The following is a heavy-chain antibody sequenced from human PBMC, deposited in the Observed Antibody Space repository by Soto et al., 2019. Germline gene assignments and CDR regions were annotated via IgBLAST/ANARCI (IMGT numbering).Heavy chain of an antibody. D-gene: IGHD5-18*01. CDR3: ARARDVDTAMALDY. CDR2: IYYSGST. V-gene: IGHV4-59*01. CDR1: GGSISSYY. Sequence: PSETLSLTCTVPGGSISSYYWSWIRQPPGKGLEWIGYIYYSGSTNYNPSLKSRVTISVDTSKNQFSLKLSSVTAADTAVYYCARARDVDTAMALDYWGQGTLVTVSS. J-gene: IGHJ4*02.